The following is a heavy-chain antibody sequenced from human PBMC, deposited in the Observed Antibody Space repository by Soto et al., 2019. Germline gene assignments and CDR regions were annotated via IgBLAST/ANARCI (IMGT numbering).Heavy chain of an antibody. J-gene: IGHJ6*02. V-gene: IGHV3-30-3*01. CDR2: ISYDGSNT. CDR1: GFTFSRFS. D-gene: IGHD3-10*02. CDR3: ARDHGMFLSYYYDGMDG. Sequence: QVQLVESGGGVVQPGRSLTLSCAASGFTFSRFSMHWVRQAPGKGLAWVAVISYDGSNTHYAESVKGRFNISRDDSKNTVYLQMNTLRGDDSAVYYCARDHGMFLSYYYDGMDGWGQVTTVTVSS.